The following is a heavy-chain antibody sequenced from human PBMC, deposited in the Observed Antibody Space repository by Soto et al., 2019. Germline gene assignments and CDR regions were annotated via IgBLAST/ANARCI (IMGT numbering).Heavy chain of an antibody. V-gene: IGHV3-33*01. D-gene: IGHD2-21*02. CDR2: IWYDGSNK. J-gene: IGHJ4*02. CDR3: ARDSSSLRDVPDTAIQFDY. Sequence: QVQLVESGGGVVQPGRSLRLSCAASGFTFSSYGMHWVRQAPGKGLEWVAVIWYDGSNKYYADSVKGRFTISRDNSKNTLYLQMNSLRAEDTAVYYCARDSSSLRDVPDTAIQFDYWGQGTLVTVSS. CDR1: GFTFSSYG.